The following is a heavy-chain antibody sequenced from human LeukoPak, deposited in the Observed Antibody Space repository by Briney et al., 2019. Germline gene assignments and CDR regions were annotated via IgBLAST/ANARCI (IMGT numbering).Heavy chain of an antibody. V-gene: IGHV3-48*03. J-gene: IGHJ3*02. D-gene: IGHD2-21*02. Sequence: GGSLRLSCEASGFTFSSYEMNWVRQAPGKGLEWVSHISRSGATIYYADSVKGRFTISRDNAKNSLYLQMNSLRAEDTAVYYCARDVGVTGDFDIWGQGTMVTVS. CDR2: ISRSGATI. CDR3: ARDVGVTGDFDI. CDR1: GFTFSSYE.